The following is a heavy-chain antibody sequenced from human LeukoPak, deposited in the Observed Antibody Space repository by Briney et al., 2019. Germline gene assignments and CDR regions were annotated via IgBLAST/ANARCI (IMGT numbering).Heavy chain of an antibody. V-gene: IGHV1-8*01. Sequence: GASVKVSCKASGYPFTSYDINWVRQATGQGLEWMGWMNPNSGNTGYAQKFQGRVTMTRNTSISTAYMELSSLRSEDTAVYYCARVLSRRRVIAVAGSGVLYYFDYWGQGTLVTVSS. CDR2: MNPNSGNT. CDR1: GYPFTSYD. D-gene: IGHD6-19*01. CDR3: ARVLSRRRVIAVAGSGVLYYFDY. J-gene: IGHJ4*02.